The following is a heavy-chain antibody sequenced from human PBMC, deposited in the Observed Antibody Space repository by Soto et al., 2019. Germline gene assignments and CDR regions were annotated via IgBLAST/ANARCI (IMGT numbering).Heavy chain of an antibody. V-gene: IGHV4-4*02. Sequence: PSETLSLACAVSGGSISSSNWWSWVRQPPGKGLEWIGEIYHSGSTNYNPSLKSRVTISVDKSKNQFSLKLSSVTAADTAVYYCARDQRDQWGWNYYYYYGMDVWGQGTTVTVSS. D-gene: IGHD2-8*01. J-gene: IGHJ6*02. CDR3: ARDQRDQWGWNYYYYYGMDV. CDR2: IYHSGST. CDR1: GGSISSSNW.